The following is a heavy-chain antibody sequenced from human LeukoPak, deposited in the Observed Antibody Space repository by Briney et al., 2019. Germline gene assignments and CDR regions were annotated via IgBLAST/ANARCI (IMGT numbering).Heavy chain of an antibody. Sequence: GGSLRLSCAASGFTFSSYAMSRVRQVPGKGLEWVSAISGSGGSTSFADSVKVHFTISRDNSKNTLYLQMNSLRAEDTAVYYCAREMFAVIRGYRPPGFDYWGQGTLVTVSS. V-gene: IGHV3-23*01. CDR2: ISGSGGST. CDR1: GFTFSSYA. CDR3: AREMFAVIRGYRPPGFDY. J-gene: IGHJ4*02. D-gene: IGHD5-18*01.